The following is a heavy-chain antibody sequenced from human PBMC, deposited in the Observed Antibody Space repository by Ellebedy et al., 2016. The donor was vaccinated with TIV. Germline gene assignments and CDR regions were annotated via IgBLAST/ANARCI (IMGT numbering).Heavy chain of an antibody. V-gene: IGHV4-59*04. J-gene: IGHJ2*01. D-gene: IGHD3/OR15-3a*01. CDR2: VYYSGNT. Sequence: SETLSLTCTVSGGSISSYYWGWIRQPPGKGLEWIGTVYYSGNTYYNPSLKSRVTISVDTSMHRFSLELDSVTAADTAVYYCARNVLIFTFDKWYSDLWGRGTLVTVSS. CDR1: GGSISSYY. CDR3: ARNVLIFTFDKWYSDL.